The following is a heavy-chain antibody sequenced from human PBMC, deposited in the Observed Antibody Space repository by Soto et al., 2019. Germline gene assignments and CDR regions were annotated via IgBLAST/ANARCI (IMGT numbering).Heavy chain of an antibody. V-gene: IGHV3-23*01. CDR3: AKRRGAGGHFDY. CDR2: VSIGGST. D-gene: IGHD2-15*01. CDR1: GFTFSSYA. J-gene: IGHJ4*02. Sequence: GGSLRLPCAASGFTFSSYAMGWVRQGPGKGLEWVAVVSIGGSTHYADSVRGRFTISRDNSKNTLSLQMNSLTAEDTAVYFCAKRRGAGGHFDYWGQGALVTVSS.